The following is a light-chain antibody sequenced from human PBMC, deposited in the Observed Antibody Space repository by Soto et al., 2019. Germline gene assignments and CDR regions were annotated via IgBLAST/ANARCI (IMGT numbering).Light chain of an antibody. Sequence: QSALTQPRSVSGSPGQSVTISCTGTSSDVGGYNYVSWYQQHPGKAPKLIIYGVSKRPSGVPDRFSGSKSANTASLTISGLQAEDEAHYYCCSYAGSYTFVFGSGTKVTVL. V-gene: IGLV2-11*01. CDR2: GVS. J-gene: IGLJ1*01. CDR1: SSDVGGYNY. CDR3: CSYAGSYTFV.